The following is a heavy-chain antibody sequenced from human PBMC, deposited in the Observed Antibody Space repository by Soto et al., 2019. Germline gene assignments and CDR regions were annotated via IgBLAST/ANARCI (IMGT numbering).Heavy chain of an antibody. V-gene: IGHV4-4*07. Sequence: QVQLQESGPGLVKPSETLSLTCTVSGASISGYYWSWIRKSAGKGLEWIGRIYATGTTDYNTSLKSRVMMSVETSKKQFFPQLRSVTAADTAVYYCVRDGTKTLRNWFDPWGQGISVTVSS. CDR3: VRDGTKTLRNWFDP. J-gene: IGHJ5*02. CDR1: GASISGYY. D-gene: IGHD1-1*01. CDR2: IYATGTT.